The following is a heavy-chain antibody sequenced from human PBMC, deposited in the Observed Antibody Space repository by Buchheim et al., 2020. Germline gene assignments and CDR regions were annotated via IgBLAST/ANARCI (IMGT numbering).Heavy chain of an antibody. CDR1: GFTFSSYA. CDR3: AKDIQEDCSSTICYHNFDH. CDR2: ISGSTGST. V-gene: IGHV3-23*01. D-gene: IGHD2-2*01. Sequence: EVQLLESGGGLVQPGGSLRLSCAASGFTFSSYAMSWVRQAPGKGLEWVSVISGSTGSTYYVDSVKGRFTISRDNSKNTLYLQMNSLRAEDTAVYYCAKDIQEDCSSTICYHNFDHWGQGALVTVSS. J-gene: IGHJ4*02.